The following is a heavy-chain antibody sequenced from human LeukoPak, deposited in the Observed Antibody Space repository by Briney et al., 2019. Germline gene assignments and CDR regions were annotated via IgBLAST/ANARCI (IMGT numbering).Heavy chain of an antibody. CDR1: GGSITAGNHH. V-gene: IGHV4-39*01. J-gene: IGHJ4*02. D-gene: IGHD6-6*01. Sequence: SETLSLTCTVSGGSITAGNHHWGWIRQPPGKGLEWIGSVYYSGSIFSDTSHKSRVTISGDTSKNQFSLSLSSVTAADTAVYYCARAKYRAARPLDYWGQGTLVTVSS. CDR2: VYYSGSI. CDR3: ARAKYRAARPLDY.